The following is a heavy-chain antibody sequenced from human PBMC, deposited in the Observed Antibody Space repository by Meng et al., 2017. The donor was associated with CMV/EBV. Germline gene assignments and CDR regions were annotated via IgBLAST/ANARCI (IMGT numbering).Heavy chain of an antibody. CDR1: GFTFSSYW. J-gene: IGHJ4*02. V-gene: IGHV3-7*01. CDR3: ARGPPYYDILTGYYPFGY. D-gene: IGHD3-9*01. CDR2: IKQDGSDK. Sequence: GESLKISCVASGFTFSSYWMSWVRQAPGKGLEWLANIKQDGSDKYYVDSVKGRFTISRDNPKNSLFLQMNSLRAEDTAVYYCARGPPYYDILTGYYPFGYWGQGTLVTVSS.